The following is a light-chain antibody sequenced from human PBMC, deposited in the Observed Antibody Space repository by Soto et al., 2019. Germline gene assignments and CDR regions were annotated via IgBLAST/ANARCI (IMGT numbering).Light chain of an antibody. J-gene: IGLJ2*01. Sequence: QSALTQPPYASGSPGQSVTISCTGTSSDVGGYNYVSWYQQHPGKAPKLMIYEVSKRPSGVPDSFSGSKSGNTASLTVSGLQVEDEADYYCSSYAGSNNLVFGGGTKLTVL. CDR3: SSYAGSNNLV. CDR1: SSDVGGYNY. V-gene: IGLV2-8*01. CDR2: EVS.